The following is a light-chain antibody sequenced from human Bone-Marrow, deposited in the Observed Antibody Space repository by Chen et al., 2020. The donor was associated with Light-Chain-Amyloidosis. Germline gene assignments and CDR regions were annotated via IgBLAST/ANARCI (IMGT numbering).Light chain of an antibody. J-gene: IGLJ3*02. Sequence: SYVLTQPSSVSVAPGQTATIAWGGNNMGSTSGHWYQQTPGQAPLLVVYEDSDRPSGIPERLSGSNAGNTATLTISRGEAGDEADYYWQVWDRSSDRPVFGGGTKLTVL. CDR2: EDS. V-gene: IGLV3-21*02. CDR3: QVWDRSSDRPV. CDR1: NMGSTS.